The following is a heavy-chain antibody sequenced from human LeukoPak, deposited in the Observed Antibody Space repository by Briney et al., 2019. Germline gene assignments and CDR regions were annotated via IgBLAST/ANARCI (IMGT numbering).Heavy chain of an antibody. CDR1: GFTFSSYG. Sequence: PGGSLRLSCAASGFTFSSYGMHWVRQAPGKGLEWVAVIWYGGSNKYYADSVKGRFTISRDNSKNTLYLQMNSLRAEDTAVYYCARVPKVGVLSSGWYKYYYYGMDVWGQGTTVTVSS. CDR3: ARVPKVGVLSSGWYKYYYYGMDV. J-gene: IGHJ6*02. V-gene: IGHV3-33*01. CDR2: IWYGGSNK. D-gene: IGHD6-19*01.